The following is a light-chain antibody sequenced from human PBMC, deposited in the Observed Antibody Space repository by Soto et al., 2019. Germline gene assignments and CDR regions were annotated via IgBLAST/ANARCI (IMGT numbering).Light chain of an antibody. CDR1: QIVSNS. Sequence: EIVLTQSPATLSLSQVERATLSSMASQIVSNSLAWYQQKPGQAPRLLIYGASSRATGIPDRFSGSGSGTDFTLTISRLEPEDVAVYYCQQYVSSPRTFGQGTRG. J-gene: IGKJ1*01. V-gene: IGKV3-20*01. CDR2: GAS. CDR3: QQYVSSPRT.